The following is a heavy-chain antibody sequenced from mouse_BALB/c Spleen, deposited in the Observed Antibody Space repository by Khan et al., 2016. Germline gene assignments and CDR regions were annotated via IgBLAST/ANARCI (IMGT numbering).Heavy chain of an antibody. CDR3: ARSNRNDAWFAY. CDR1: GDSITNNY. CDR2: ISYSGVT. V-gene: IGHV3-8*02. D-gene: IGHD2-14*01. J-gene: IGHJ3*01. Sequence: EVQLQESGPSLVKPSQTLSLTCSVTGDSITNNYWNWIRKFPGNKLEYMGYISYSGVTYYNPSLKSRISITRDTSKNQYNLQLHSVTTEDTATVYCARSNRNDAWFAYWGQGTQVTVSA.